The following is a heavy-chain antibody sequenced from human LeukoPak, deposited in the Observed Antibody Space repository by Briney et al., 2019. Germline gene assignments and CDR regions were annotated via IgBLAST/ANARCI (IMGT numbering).Heavy chain of an antibody. J-gene: IGHJ4*02. Sequence: ASVKVSCKASGGTFSSYAISWVRQAPGQGLEWMGRIIPILGIANYAQKFQGRVTITADKSTSTAYMELSSLRSEDTAVYYCTRDRGTVVTAINFDYWGQGTLVTVSS. V-gene: IGHV1-69*04. CDR2: IIPILGIA. CDR3: TRDRGTVVTAINFDY. D-gene: IGHD2-21*02. CDR1: GGTFSSYA.